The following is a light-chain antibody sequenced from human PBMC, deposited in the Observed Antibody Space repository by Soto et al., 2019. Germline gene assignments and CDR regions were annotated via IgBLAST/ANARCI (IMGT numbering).Light chain of an antibody. CDR1: QSVSSN. J-gene: IGKJ4*01. Sequence: EIVMTQSPATLSVSPGERATLSCRASQSVSSNLAWYQQKPGQAPRLLIYDASTRATGIPARFSGSGSGTEYTLTISSLQSEDSAVYYCQQCSWHPFTVTFVGGTKVEIK. V-gene: IGKV3-15*01. CDR2: DAS. CDR3: QQCSWHPFTVT.